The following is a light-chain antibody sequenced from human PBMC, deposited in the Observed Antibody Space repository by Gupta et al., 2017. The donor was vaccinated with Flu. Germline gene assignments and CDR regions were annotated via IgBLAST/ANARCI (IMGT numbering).Light chain of an antibody. J-gene: IGKJ4*01. CDR2: DAS. CDR1: QSVSSY. CDR3: QQRSNLKA. V-gene: IGKV3-11*01. Sequence: EIVLTQSPATLSLSPGERATLSCRASQSVSSYLAWYQQKPGQAPRLLIYDASNRATGIPDRFSGSGSGTDFTLTSSSREPEDFAVYYWQQRSNLKAFGGGTKVEIK.